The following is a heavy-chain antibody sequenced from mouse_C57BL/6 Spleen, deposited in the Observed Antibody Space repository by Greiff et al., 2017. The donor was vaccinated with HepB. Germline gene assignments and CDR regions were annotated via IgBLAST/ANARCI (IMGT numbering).Heavy chain of an antibody. CDR2: FYPGSGSI. D-gene: IGHD2-2*01. CDR3: ARPLYYGYDDGTGRGGYYAMDY. V-gene: IGHV1-62-2*01. CDR1: GYTFTEYT. Sequence: QVQLQQSGAELVKPGASVKLSCKASGYTFTEYTIHWVKQRSGQGLEWIGWFYPGSGSIKYNEKFKDKATLTADKSSSTVYMELSRLTSEDSAVYFCARPLYYGYDDGTGRGGYYAMDYWGQGTSVTVSS. J-gene: IGHJ4*01.